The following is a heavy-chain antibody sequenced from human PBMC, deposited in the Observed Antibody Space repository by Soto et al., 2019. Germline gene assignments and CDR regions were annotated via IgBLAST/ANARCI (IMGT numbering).Heavy chain of an antibody. V-gene: IGHV4-31*03. CDR2: IYYSGST. CDR3: ARLMYYDILTGPVSPSYYFDY. D-gene: IGHD3-9*01. J-gene: IGHJ4*02. CDR1: GGSISSGGYY. Sequence: KTSETLSLTCTVSGGSISSGGYYWSWIRQHPGKGLEWIGYIYYSGSTYYNPSLKSRVTISLDTSKNQFSLKLSSVTAADTAVYYCARLMYYDILTGPVSPSYYFDYWGQGTLVTVS.